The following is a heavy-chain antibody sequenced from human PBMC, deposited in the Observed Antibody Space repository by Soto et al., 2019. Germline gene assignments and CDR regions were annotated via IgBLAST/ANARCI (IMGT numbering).Heavy chain of an antibody. CDR2: IKSKTDGGTT. Sequence: EVQLVESGGGLVKSVGSLRLSCAASGFTFSNAWMNWVRQAPGKGLEWVGRIKSKTDGGTTDYAAPVKGRFTISRDDSNNTLYLQMNSLKTEDTAVSYCTTDYDYGNYYFDYWGQGTLVTVSS. D-gene: IGHD4-17*01. CDR1: GFTFSNAW. CDR3: TTDYDYGNYYFDY. J-gene: IGHJ4*02. V-gene: IGHV3-15*07.